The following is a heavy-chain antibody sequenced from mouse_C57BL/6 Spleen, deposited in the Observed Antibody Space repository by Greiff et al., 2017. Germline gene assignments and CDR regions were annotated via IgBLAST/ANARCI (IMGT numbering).Heavy chain of an antibody. CDR2: ISNGGGST. CDR1: GFTFSDYY. CDR3: ARSGTGFDY. V-gene: IGHV5-12*01. J-gene: IGHJ2*01. D-gene: IGHD4-1*01. Sequence: EVMLVESGGGLVQPGGSLKLSCAASGFTFSDYYMSWVRQTPEKRLEWVAYISNGGGSTYYPDTVKGRFTISRDNAKNTLYLQMSRLKSEDTAMYYCARSGTGFDYWGKGTTLTVSS.